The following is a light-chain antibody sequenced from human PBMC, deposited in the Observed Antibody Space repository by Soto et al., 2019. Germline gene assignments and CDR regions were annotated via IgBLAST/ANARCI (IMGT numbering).Light chain of an antibody. CDR3: QQYGSSPPT. CDR2: GAS. Sequence: EIVWTQSPGTLSVSPGERATLSCSASQSVSSNYLAWYRRKPGQAPRLLIYGASYRATDIPGRFSGSGSGTDVTLTITRLERDGFAGYYCQQYGSSPPTFGPGTRWEIK. J-gene: IGKJ1*01. CDR1: QSVSSNY. V-gene: IGKV3-20*01.